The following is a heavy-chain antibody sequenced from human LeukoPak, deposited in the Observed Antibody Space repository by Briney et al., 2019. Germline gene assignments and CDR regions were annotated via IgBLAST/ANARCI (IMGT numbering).Heavy chain of an antibody. D-gene: IGHD3-3*01. CDR2: ISAYNGDT. V-gene: IGHV1-18*01. CDR3: ARDFSSGWPNFDY. J-gene: IGHJ4*02. Sequence: EASVTVSCKASGYTFTSYGISWVRQAPGQGLEWMGWISAYNGDTNYAQKLQGRVTMTTDTSTSTAYMELRSLRSDDTAVYYCARDFSSGWPNFDYWGQGTLVTVSS. CDR1: GYTFTSYG.